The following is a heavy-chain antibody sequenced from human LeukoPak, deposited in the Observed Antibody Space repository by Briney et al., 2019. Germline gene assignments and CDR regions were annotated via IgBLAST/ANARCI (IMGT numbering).Heavy chain of an antibody. Sequence: PSETLSLTCAVYGGSFSGYYWSWIRQPPGKGLEWIGYIYYSGSTYYNPSLKSRVTISVDTSKNQFSLKLSSVTAADTAVYYCARVSSGFAINAFDIWGQGTMVTVSS. CDR1: GGSFSGYY. CDR2: IYYSGST. D-gene: IGHD3-22*01. CDR3: ARVSSGFAINAFDI. V-gene: IGHV4-30-4*08. J-gene: IGHJ3*02.